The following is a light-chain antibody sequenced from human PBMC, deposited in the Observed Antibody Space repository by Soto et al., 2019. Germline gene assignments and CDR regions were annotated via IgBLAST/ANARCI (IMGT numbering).Light chain of an antibody. V-gene: IGKV3-20*01. CDR1: HSVSRTY. Sequence: ELVMTQSPATLSVSPGERATLSCRASHSVSRTYLAWYQQKPGQAPRLLIYGASDRATGTPDRFSGSGSGTDFTLTISRLEPEDSAVYYCQQFDDSVTFGQGTRLDIK. J-gene: IGKJ5*01. CDR3: QQFDDSVT. CDR2: GAS.